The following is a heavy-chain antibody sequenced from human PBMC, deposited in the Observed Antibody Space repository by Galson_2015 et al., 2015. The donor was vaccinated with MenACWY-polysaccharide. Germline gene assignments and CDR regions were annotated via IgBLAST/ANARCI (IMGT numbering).Heavy chain of an antibody. CDR2: ISPSSTTM. CDR3: AREGSRIVFHAFDT. Sequence: SLRLSCAASGFTFSNYHMNWVRQAPGKGLEWVSYISPSSTTMLYADSVKGRFTISRDNSKNTLFLEMNSLGAEDTAVYYCAREGSRIVFHAFDTWGQGTMVTVSS. J-gene: IGHJ3*02. V-gene: IGHV3-48*01. CDR1: GFTFSNYH. D-gene: IGHD6-13*01.